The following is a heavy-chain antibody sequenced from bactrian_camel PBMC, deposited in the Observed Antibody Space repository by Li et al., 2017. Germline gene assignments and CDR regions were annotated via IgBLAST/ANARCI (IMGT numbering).Heavy chain of an antibody. Sequence: VQLVESGGGLVQPGESLRLSCVASGITFSRHDMSWVRQAPGKEREGVAAIDNEGITSHADSVKGRFTISADNAKNTLYLKMNNLKPEDTAMYYCAARGPYCYTKLSVRDFTYWGQGTQVTVS. CDR1: GITFSRHD. V-gene: IGHV3S42*01. D-gene: IGHD2*01. J-gene: IGHJ6*01. CDR2: IDNEGIT. CDR3: AARGPYCYTKLSVRDFTY.